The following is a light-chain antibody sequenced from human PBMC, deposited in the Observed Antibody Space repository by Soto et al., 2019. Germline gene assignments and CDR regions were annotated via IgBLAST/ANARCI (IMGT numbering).Light chain of an antibody. CDR1: QSVSSNY. Sequence: DIVLTQSPGTLSLSPGQRATLSCRASQSVSSNYLSWYQQRPGQAPRLLIYGASTRATGIPDRFSGSGSGKYFTLTISRLEPEYVAVYYCQHYGSLSWTFGQGTKVEIK. CDR2: GAS. V-gene: IGKV3-20*01. CDR3: QHYGSLSWT. J-gene: IGKJ1*01.